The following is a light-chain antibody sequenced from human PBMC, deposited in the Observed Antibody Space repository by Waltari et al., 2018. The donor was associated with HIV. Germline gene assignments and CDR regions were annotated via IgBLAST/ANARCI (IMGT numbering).Light chain of an antibody. J-gene: IGLJ3*02. Sequence: QSALTQPASVSGSPGQSITISCTESNSDVGIGSYNLVSWYQQHPGKAPKLILYEVNKRPAGVSNRFSGSKSANTASFTISGLQSEDEADYYCCSYAGDNTWVFGGGTKVTVL. CDR2: EVN. CDR1: NSDVGIGSYNL. V-gene: IGLV2-23*02. CDR3: CSYAGDNTWV.